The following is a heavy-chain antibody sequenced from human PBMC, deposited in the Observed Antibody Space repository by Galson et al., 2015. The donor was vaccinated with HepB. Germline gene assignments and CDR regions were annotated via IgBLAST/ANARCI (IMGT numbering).Heavy chain of an antibody. V-gene: IGHV1-69*04. CDR2: IIPILGIA. J-gene: IGHJ4*02. D-gene: IGHD5-18*01. Sequence: SVKASCKASGGTFSSYTISWVRQAPGQGLEWMGRIIPILGIANYAQKFQGRVTITADKSTSTAYMELSSLRSEDTAVYYCARDRGGYSFFSDYWGQGTLVTVSS. CDR3: ARDRGGYSFFSDY. CDR1: GGTFSSYT.